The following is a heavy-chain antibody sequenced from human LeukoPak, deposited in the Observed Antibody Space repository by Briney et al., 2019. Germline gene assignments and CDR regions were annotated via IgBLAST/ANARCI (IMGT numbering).Heavy chain of an antibody. D-gene: IGHD5-18*01. CDR1: GYTFTSYG. J-gene: IGHJ5*02. CDR2: ISAYNGNT. Sequence: GASVKVSCKASGYTFTSYGISWVRQAPGQGLEWMGWISAYNGNTNYAQKLQGRVTMTTDTSTSTAYMELRSLRSEDTAVYYCTRVGLRGYSTINWFDPWGQGTLVTVSS. CDR3: TRVGLRGYSTINWFDP. V-gene: IGHV1-18*01.